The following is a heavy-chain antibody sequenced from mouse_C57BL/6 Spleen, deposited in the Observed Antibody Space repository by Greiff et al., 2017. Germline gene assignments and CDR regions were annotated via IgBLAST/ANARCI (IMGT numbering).Heavy chain of an antibody. Sequence: EVKLMESGEGLVKPGGSLKLSCAASGFTFSSYAMSWVRQTPAKRLEWVAYISSGGDYIYYADTVKGRFTLSRDNARNTLFLQMSSLKSEDTAMYYCTRQLRLKGFDYWGQGTTLTVSS. D-gene: IGHD3-2*02. CDR3: TRQLRLKGFDY. V-gene: IGHV5-9-1*02. CDR1: GFTFSSYA. J-gene: IGHJ2*01. CDR2: ISSGGDYI.